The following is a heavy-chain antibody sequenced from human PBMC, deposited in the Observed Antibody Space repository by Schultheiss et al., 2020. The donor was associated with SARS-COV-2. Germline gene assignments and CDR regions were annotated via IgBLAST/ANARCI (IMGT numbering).Heavy chain of an antibody. V-gene: IGHV4-31*03. Sequence: SETLSLTCTVSGGSISSGGYYWSWIRQHPGKGLEWIGYIYYSGSTYYNPSLKSRVTISVDTSKNQFSLKLSSVTAADTAVYYCARGPGHTAAADPWLDYWGQGTLVTVSS. CDR3: ARGPGHTAAADPWLDY. D-gene: IGHD6-13*01. CDR2: IYYSGST. J-gene: IGHJ4*02. CDR1: GGSISSGGYY.